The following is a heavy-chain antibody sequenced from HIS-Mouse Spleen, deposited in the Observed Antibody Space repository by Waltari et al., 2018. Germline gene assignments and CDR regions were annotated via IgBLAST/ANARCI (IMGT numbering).Heavy chain of an antibody. D-gene: IGHD6-13*01. CDR2: IYYSGST. J-gene: IGHJ2*01. V-gene: IGHV4-39*07. CDR1: GGSISSSSYY. CDR3: AREIPYSSSWYDWYFDH. Sequence: QLQLQESGPGLVKPSETLSLPCTVPGGSISSSSYYWGWIRPPPGKGLEWIGRIYYSGSTYYNPSLKSRVTISVDTSKNQFSLKLSSVTAADTAVYYCAREIPYSSSWYDWYFDHWGRGTLVTVSS.